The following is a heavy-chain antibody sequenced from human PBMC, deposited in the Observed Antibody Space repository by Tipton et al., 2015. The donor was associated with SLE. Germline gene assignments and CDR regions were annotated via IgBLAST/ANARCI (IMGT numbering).Heavy chain of an antibody. CDR3: ARLFSPTPYGDYVYFDY. CDR2: IYYSGST. Sequence: LRLSCTVSGGSISSYYWSWIRQPPGKGLEWIGYIYYSGSTNYNPSLKSRVPISVDTSKNQFSLKLSSVTAADTAVYYCARLFSPTPYGDYVYFDYWGQGTLVTVSS. V-gene: IGHV4-59*08. CDR1: GGSISSYY. J-gene: IGHJ4*02. D-gene: IGHD4-17*01.